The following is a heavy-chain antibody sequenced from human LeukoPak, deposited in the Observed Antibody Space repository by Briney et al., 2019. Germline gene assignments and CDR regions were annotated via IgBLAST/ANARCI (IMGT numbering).Heavy chain of an antibody. D-gene: IGHD4-17*01. V-gene: IGHV4-34*01. CDR3: ARGEDGTGDYRPTYFDS. Sequence: SETLSLTYAVYGGSFSDYFWNWIRQTPGKGLEWIGEINHGGGTNFNPSLKSRATISVDTSKKQFSLNLTSVTAADTAVYYCARGEDGTGDYRPTYFDSWGQGTLVTVSS. CDR1: GGSFSDYF. J-gene: IGHJ4*02. CDR2: INHGGGT.